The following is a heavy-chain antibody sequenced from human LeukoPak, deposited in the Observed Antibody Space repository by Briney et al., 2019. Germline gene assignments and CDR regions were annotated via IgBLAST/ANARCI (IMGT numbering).Heavy chain of an antibody. CDR1: GFTFSNAW. V-gene: IGHV3-15*01. CDR2: VKSKIDGETI. Sequence: GGSLRLSCATSGFTFSNAWMSWVRQAPGKGLEWVARVKSKIDGETIDYAAPVKGRFTISRDDSKNTLYLQMNSLRVEDTAVYYCASGWRSSSRLDYGGQGTLVTVSS. CDR3: ASGWRSSSRLDY. D-gene: IGHD6-13*01. J-gene: IGHJ4*02.